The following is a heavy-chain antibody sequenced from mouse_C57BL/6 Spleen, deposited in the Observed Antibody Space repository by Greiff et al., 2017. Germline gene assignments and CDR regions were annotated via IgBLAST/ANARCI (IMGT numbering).Heavy chain of an antibody. CDR3: ARPYDGYTGYFDY. CDR1: GFTFSDYG. D-gene: IGHD2-3*01. V-gene: IGHV5-17*01. CDR2: ISSGSSTI. Sequence: EVQLQESGGGLVKPGGSLKLSCAASGFTFSDYGMHWVRQAPEKGLEWVAYISSGSSTIYYADTVKGRFTISRDNAKNTLFLQMTSLRSEDTAMYYCARPYDGYTGYFDYWGQGTTLTVSS. J-gene: IGHJ2*01.